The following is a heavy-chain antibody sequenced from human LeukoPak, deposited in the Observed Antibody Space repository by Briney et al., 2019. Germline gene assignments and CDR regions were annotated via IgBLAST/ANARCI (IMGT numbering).Heavy chain of an antibody. CDR1: GFSFSTYY. V-gene: IGHV3-21*01. Sequence: GGSLRLSCAASGFSFSTYYVNWVRQAPGKGLEWVSCISSGSTYKFYADSVRGGFAVSRDNAKNSLYLQMNSLRADDTAVDYCVGENHGSFDSGGQGSLVAVS. J-gene: IGHJ4*02. CDR3: VGENHGSFDS. D-gene: IGHD1-14*01. CDR2: ISSGSTYK.